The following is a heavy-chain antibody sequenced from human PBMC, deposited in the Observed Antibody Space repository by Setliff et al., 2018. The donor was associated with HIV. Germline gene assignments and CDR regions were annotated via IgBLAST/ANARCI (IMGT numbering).Heavy chain of an antibody. J-gene: IGHJ1*01. CDR2: VYPTGRT. CDR1: GNTFTSYY. CDR3: ARDPAPSSSASYFQH. D-gene: IGHD6-6*01. V-gene: IGHV1-46*01. Sequence: ASVKVSCKASGNTFTSYYVHWVRQAPGQGLEWMGIVYPTGRTHNAEKFQGRVTMTRDTSTSTVYLQLSSLRSEDTAVYYCARDPAPSSSASYFQHWGQGTPVTVSS.